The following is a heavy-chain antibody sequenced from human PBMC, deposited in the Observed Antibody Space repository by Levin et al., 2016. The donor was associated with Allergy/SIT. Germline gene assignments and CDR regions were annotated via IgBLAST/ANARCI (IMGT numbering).Heavy chain of an antibody. CDR1: GFTFSSYA. J-gene: IGHJ4*02. V-gene: IGHV3-23*01. Sequence: GESLKISCAASGFTFSSYAMSWVRQAPGKVLEWVSAISGSGNSTYYTDSVKGRFTISRDNSKNTLYLQMNSLRVDDTAVYYCATKTLRGHDYWGQGTLITVSS. CDR2: ISGSGNST. CDR3: ATKTLRGHDY. D-gene: IGHD4-17*01.